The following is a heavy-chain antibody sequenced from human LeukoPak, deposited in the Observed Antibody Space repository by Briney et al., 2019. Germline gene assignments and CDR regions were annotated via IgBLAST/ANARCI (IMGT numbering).Heavy chain of an antibody. CDR1: GGSISSYY. J-gene: IGHJ4*02. CDR3: ARLSGGKMATIDY. Sequence: SETLSLTCTVSGGSISSYYWSWIRQPPGKGLEWIGYIYDSGSTKYNPSLKGRVTISIDTSKNQFSLNLSSVTAADTAIFYCARLSGGKMATIDYWGQGTLVTVSS. D-gene: IGHD5-24*01. CDR2: IYDSGST. V-gene: IGHV4-59*01.